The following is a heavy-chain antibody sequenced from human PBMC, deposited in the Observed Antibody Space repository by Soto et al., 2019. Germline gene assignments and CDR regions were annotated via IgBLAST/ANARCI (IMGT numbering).Heavy chain of an antibody. CDR2: INPKNGGI. D-gene: IGHD2-2*02. CDR1: GDTFTGFY. CDR3: VRGQSVLYLDP. Sequence: GSVKVSCKSSGDTFTGFYIQWVGQAPGQGLEWVGWINPKNGGINYAQKFQGRVTMTRDTSVNTPYMDLNRLNFDDSAIYYCVRGQSVLYLDPWGRGTQLTVSS. V-gene: IGHV1-2*02. J-gene: IGHJ5*02.